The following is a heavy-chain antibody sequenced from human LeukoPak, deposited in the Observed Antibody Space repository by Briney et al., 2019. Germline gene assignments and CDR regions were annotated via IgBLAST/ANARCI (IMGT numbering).Heavy chain of an antibody. V-gene: IGHV3-30*18. CDR3: AKVADSGSYYNFFQH. CDR2: TSYDGSDT. J-gene: IGHJ4*02. Sequence: GGSLRPSCAASGFIFSNYGIHWVRQAPGKGLEWVAVTSYDGSDTFYADSVKGRFTVSRDWSKNTVYMQMNSLRVEDTAVYYCAKVADSGSYYNFFQHWGPGTLVTVSS. CDR1: GFIFSNYG. D-gene: IGHD3-10*01.